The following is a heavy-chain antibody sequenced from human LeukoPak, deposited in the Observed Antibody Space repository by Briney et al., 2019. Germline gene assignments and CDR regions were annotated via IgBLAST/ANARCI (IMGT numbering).Heavy chain of an antibody. J-gene: IGHJ4*02. Sequence: SETLSLTCTVSGGSISSNYWSWIRQPPGKGLEWIGYIYYSGSTNFNPSLKSRVTISVDTSKNQFSLKLSSVTAADTAVYYCARGELTYDILTGYYTETFDYWGQGTLVTVSS. D-gene: IGHD3-9*01. CDR1: GGSISSNY. CDR3: ARGELTYDILTGYYTETFDY. CDR2: IYYSGST. V-gene: IGHV4-59*08.